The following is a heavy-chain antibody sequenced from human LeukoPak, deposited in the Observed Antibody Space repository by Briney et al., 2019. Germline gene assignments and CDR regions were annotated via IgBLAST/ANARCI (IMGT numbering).Heavy chain of an antibody. CDR2: ISSSSSYI. D-gene: IGHD1-7*01. Sequence: GGSLRLSCAASGFTFSSYSMNWVRQAPGKGLEWVSSISSSSSYIYYADSVKGRFTISRDNAKNSLYLQMNSLRAEDTAVYYCASSKLELQAFDHWGQGTLVTVSS. J-gene: IGHJ4*02. CDR1: GFTFSSYS. V-gene: IGHV3-21*01. CDR3: ASSKLELQAFDH.